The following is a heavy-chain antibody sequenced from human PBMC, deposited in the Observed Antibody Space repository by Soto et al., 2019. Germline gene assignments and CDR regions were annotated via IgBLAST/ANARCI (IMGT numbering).Heavy chain of an antibody. CDR2: IXXXGXEX. V-gene: IGHV3-7*03. J-gene: IGHJ4*02. CDR3: ARARTGLAWSFDS. Sequence: GASLRPSCAASGFTFSNYWMSCVRQAPGKGLEWVDHIXXXGXEXYXXAXXXGRFTIAKDNAKSSLYLQMDSLRAEDTAVYYCARARTGLAWSFDSWGRGTLVTVSS. D-gene: IGHD3-3*01. CDR1: GFTFSNYW.